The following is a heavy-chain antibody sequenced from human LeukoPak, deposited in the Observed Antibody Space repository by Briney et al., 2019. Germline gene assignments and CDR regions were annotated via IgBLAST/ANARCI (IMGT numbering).Heavy chain of an antibody. Sequence: GRFTISRDGSKSIAYLQMNSLKTEDTAVYYCTGSFGELTFFDYWGQGTLVTVSS. J-gene: IGHJ4*02. D-gene: IGHD3-10*01. CDR3: TGSFGELTFFDY. V-gene: IGHV3-49*01.